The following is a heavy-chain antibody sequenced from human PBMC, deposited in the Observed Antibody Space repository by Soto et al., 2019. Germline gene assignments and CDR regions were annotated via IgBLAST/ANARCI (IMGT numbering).Heavy chain of an antibody. D-gene: IGHD4-4*01. CDR2: MNPRSGDT. V-gene: IGHV1-8*02. CDR1: GYTFSSFD. CDR3: ARSLSNKVGPDY. J-gene: IGHJ4*02. Sequence: QVQLVQSGAEMQKPGASVKVSCKASGYTFSSFDVNWVRQATGQGLEWMGWMNPRSGDTVYAQKFQGRVTMTRDTSIGTAYMELRSLRSEDTAVYYCARSLSNKVGPDYWGQGYLVTVSS.